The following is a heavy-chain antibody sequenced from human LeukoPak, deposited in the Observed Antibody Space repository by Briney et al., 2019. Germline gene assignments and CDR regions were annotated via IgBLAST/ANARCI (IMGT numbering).Heavy chain of an antibody. V-gene: IGHV4-30-2*01. CDR1: GGSISSGGYY. D-gene: IGHD3-3*01. CDR3: AREAYYDFWSGYYDY. Sequence: PSQTLSLTCTVSGGSISSGGYYWSWIRQPPGKGLEWIGYIYHSGSTYYNPSLKSRVTISVDRSKNQFSLKLSSVTAADTAVYYCAREAYYDFWSGYYDYWGQGTLVTVSS. J-gene: IGHJ4*02. CDR2: IYHSGST.